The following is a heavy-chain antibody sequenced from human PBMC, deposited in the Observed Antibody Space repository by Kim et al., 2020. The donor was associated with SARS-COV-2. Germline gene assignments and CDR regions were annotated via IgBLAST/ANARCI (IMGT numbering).Heavy chain of an antibody. V-gene: IGHV5-51*01. CDR3: ARPGYSYAFDY. J-gene: IGHJ4*02. CDR2: T. Sequence: TRYSPSFQGQVTISADKSISTAYLQWSSLKASDTAMYYCARPGYSYAFDYWGQGTLVTVSS. D-gene: IGHD5-18*01.